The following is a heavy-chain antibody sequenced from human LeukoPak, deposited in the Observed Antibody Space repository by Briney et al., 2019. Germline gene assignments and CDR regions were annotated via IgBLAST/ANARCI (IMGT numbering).Heavy chain of an antibody. CDR2: IYYSGST. CDR1: GGSISSYY. D-gene: IGHD3-16*02. V-gene: IGHV4-59*07. J-gene: IGHJ4*02. CDR3: ARGSYRYGLDY. Sequence: SDTLSLICTVSGGSISSYYWSWIRQPRGKGLEEIGYIYYSGSTNYNPSLTSRVTISVDTSKNQFSLKLSSVTAADTAVYYCARGSYRYGLDYWGQGTLVTVSS.